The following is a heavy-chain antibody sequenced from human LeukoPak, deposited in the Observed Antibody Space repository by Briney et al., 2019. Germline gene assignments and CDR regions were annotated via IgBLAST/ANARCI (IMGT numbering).Heavy chain of an antibody. V-gene: IGHV4-59*01. J-gene: IGHJ6*03. D-gene: IGHD6-13*01. Sequence: SETLSLTCTVSGDSISSYYWSWIRQTPGKGLEWIAYIYYSGSTNYNPSLKSRVTISVDTSKNQLSLKVSSVTAADTAVYYCVRVVSSSWDYYYYMDVWGKGTTVTISS. CDR1: GDSISSYY. CDR3: VRVVSSSWDYYYYMDV. CDR2: IYYSGST.